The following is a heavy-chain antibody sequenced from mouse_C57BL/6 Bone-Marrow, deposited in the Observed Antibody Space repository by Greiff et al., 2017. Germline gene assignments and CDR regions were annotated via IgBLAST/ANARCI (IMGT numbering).Heavy chain of an antibody. CDR2: IRNKANNHAT. Sequence: EVKLMESGGGLVQPGGSMKLSCAASGFTFSDAWMDWVRQSPEKGLEWVAEIRNKANNHATYYAESVKGRFTISRDDSKSSVYLQMNSLRAEDTGIYYCTGVTTVVATRDWYFDVWGTGTTVTVSS. D-gene: IGHD1-1*01. CDR3: TGVTTVVATRDWYFDV. J-gene: IGHJ1*03. CDR1: GFTFSDAW. V-gene: IGHV6-6*01.